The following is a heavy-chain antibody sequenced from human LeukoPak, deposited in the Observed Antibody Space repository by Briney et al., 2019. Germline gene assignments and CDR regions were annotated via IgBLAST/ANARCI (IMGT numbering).Heavy chain of an antibody. D-gene: IGHD6-19*01. CDR2: IYYTGST. CDR3: AREPRGYSSGWFFDS. Sequence: SETLSLTCSVTGGSISNYYWSWIRQPPWKGVEWIGYIYYTGSTNYNPSLKSRVTMSVDMSKNQFSLKLNSGTAADTAVYYCAREPRGYSSGWFFDSWGQGTLVTVSS. V-gene: IGHV4-59*01. J-gene: IGHJ4*02. CDR1: GGSISNYY.